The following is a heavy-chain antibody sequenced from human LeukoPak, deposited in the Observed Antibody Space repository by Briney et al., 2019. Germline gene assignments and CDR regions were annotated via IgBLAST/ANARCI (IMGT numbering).Heavy chain of an antibody. Sequence: PGGSLRLSCAASGFTFSSYALHWVRQAPGKGLEWVAIISFDGSTKYYADSVKGRFTISRDNSKNTLYLEMNSLRAEDTAVYYCVSLAGNHYHWGQGTLVTVPS. CDR2: ISFDGSTK. J-gene: IGHJ4*02. CDR3: VSLAGNHYH. V-gene: IGHV3-30*04. CDR1: GFTFSSYA. D-gene: IGHD1-26*01.